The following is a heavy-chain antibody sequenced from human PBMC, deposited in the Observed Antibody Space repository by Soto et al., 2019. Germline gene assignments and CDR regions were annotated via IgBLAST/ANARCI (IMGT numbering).Heavy chain of an antibody. J-gene: IGHJ4*02. D-gene: IGHD4-17*01. CDR1: GGSIRNYY. CDR2: VFFTGST. Sequence: QVQLRESGPGRLRPSETLSLTCTVSGGSIRNYYLTWIRQSPGKGLEWIGHVFFTGSTKYSPSLESRVTISVDTSQNQFSLSLTSVTTADTAVYYCAREDGDFVYVHWGQGTLVTVSS. V-gene: IGHV4-59*01. CDR3: AREDGDFVYVH.